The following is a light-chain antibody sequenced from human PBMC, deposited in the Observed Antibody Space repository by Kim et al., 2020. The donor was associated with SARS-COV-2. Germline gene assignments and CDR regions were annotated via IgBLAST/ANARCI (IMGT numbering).Light chain of an antibody. V-gene: IGLV2-8*01. Sequence: SVTISGTGTTSNVGGYNYVSWYQQHPGKAPRLIIYEVTKRPSGVPDRFSGSKSDNTATLTVSGLQAEDEATYYCSSYAGTDALGIFGGGTQLTVL. CDR1: TSNVGGYNY. J-gene: IGLJ7*01. CDR2: EVT. CDR3: SSYAGTDALGI.